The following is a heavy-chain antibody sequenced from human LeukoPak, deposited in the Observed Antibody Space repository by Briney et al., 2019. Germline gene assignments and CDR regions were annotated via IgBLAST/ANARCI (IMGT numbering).Heavy chain of an antibody. J-gene: IGHJ4*02. Sequence: GGSLRLSCAASGFTFSGYWMHWVRQAPGKGLVWVSRISSDGSSDTYADSVKGRFTISRDNAKNTLYLQMNSLRAEDTAVYYCARGRLTSSWYYFDYWGQGTLVTVSS. CDR3: ARGRLTSSWYYFDY. CDR2: ISSDGSSD. CDR1: GFTFSGYW. V-gene: IGHV3-74*01. D-gene: IGHD6-19*01.